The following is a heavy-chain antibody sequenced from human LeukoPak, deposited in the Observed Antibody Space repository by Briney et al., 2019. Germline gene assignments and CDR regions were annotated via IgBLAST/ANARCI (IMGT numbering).Heavy chain of an antibody. CDR2: SYSRGGT. D-gene: IGHD1-1*01. V-gene: IGHV4-61*02. Sequence: SQTLSLTXAVSGDSISSGDYYWSWIRQPAGKGLEWIGRSYSRGGTNYNPSLKSRVTISEDVSKNQFSLRLSSVTAADTAVYYCARNWRRGWFDPWGQGILVTVSS. CDR3: ARNWRRGWFDP. J-gene: IGHJ5*02. CDR1: GDSISSGDYY.